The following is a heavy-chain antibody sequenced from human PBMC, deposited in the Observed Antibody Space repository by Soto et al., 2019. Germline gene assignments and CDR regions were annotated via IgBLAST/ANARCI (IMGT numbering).Heavy chain of an antibody. CDR1: GFTFSSYA. V-gene: IGHV3-23*01. J-gene: IGHJ5*02. Sequence: GSLRLSCAASGFTFSSYAMSWVRQAPGKGLEWVSAISGSGGSTYYADSVKGRFTISRDNSKNTLYLQMNSLRAEDTAVYYCASQHVYDFWSGPLTFDPWGQGTLVTVSS. CDR3: ASQHVYDFWSGPLTFDP. CDR2: ISGSGGST. D-gene: IGHD3-3*01.